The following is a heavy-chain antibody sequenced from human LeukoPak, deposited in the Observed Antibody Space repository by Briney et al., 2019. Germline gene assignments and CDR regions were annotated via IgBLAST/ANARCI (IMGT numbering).Heavy chain of an antibody. J-gene: IGHJ6*03. D-gene: IGHD3-3*01. CDR2: ISAYNGNT. CDR3: ARGVRFLDWSGYYKELGYYYYYMDV. CDR1: GYTFTSYG. Sequence: GASVKVSCKASGYTFTSYGISWVRQAPGQGLEWMGWISAYNGNTNYAQKLQGRVTMTTDTSTSTAYMELRSLRSDDTAVYYCARGVRFLDWSGYYKELGYYYYYMDVWGKGTTVTVSS. V-gene: IGHV1-18*01.